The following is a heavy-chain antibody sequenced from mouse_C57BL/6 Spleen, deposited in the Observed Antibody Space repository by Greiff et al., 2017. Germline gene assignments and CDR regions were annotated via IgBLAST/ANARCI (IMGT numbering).Heavy chain of an antibody. V-gene: IGHV1-18*01. CDR1: GYTFTDYN. CDR2: INPNNGGT. Sequence: VQLKESGPELVKPGASVKIPCKASGYTFTDYNMDWVKQSHGRSLEWIGGINPNNGGTIDNQKFKGKATLTVDKSSSTAYMELRSLTSEDTAVYYCARATNYYGSSYGFAYWGQGTLVTVSA. CDR3: ARATNYYGSSYGFAY. D-gene: IGHD1-1*01. J-gene: IGHJ3*01.